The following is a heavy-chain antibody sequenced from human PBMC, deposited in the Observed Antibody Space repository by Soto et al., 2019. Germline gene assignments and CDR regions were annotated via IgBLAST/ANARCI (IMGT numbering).Heavy chain of an antibody. CDR2: IYYSGST. V-gene: IGHV4-39*01. J-gene: IGHJ5*02. CDR1: GGSISSSSYY. CDR3: ARGPGYCSSTSCRGDWFDP. D-gene: IGHD2-2*01. Sequence: SETLSLTCTVSGGSISSSSYYWGWIRQPPGQGLEWIGSIYYSGSTYYNPSLKSRVTISVDTSKNQFSLKLSSVTAADTAVYYCARGPGYCSSTSCRGDWFDPWGQGTLVTVSS.